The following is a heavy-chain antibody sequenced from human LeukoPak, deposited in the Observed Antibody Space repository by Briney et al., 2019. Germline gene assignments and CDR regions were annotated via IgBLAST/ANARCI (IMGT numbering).Heavy chain of an antibody. Sequence: PSETLSLTCTVSGGSISNYYWIWIRQPPGKGLEYIGYIYYTGTTNYNPSFKSRVTMSVDTSKNQISLKLSSVTAADTAVYYCARWSYYDRSRSFDIWGLGTTVSVSS. V-gene: IGHV4-59*01. J-gene: IGHJ3*02. CDR3: ARWSYYDRSRSFDI. D-gene: IGHD3-10*02. CDR1: GGSISNYY. CDR2: IYYTGTT.